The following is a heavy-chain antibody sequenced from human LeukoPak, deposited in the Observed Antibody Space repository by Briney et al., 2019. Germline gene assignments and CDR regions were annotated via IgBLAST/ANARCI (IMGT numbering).Heavy chain of an antibody. V-gene: IGHV3-21*01. CDR3: ARGVDTAMAIDY. Sequence: GGSLRLSCAPSGFIIVNAWMNWVRQAPGKGLEWVSSISSTSSYIRYPDSVMGRFTISRDNAKNSLYLQMNSLRAEDTAVYYCARGVDTAMAIDYWGQGTQVTVSS. D-gene: IGHD5-18*01. J-gene: IGHJ4*02. CDR2: ISSTSSYI. CDR1: GFIIVNAW.